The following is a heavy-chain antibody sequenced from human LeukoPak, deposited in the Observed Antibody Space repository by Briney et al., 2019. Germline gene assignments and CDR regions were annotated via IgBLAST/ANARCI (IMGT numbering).Heavy chain of an antibody. CDR2: IYTSGST. CDR1: GGSISSGSYY. J-gene: IGHJ5*02. CDR3: AKEATIHAGFDP. D-gene: IGHD5-12*01. V-gene: IGHV4-61*02. Sequence: SETLSLTCTVSGGSISSGSYYWSWIRQPAGKGLEWIGRIYTSGSTNYNPSLKSRVTISVDMSKNQFSLKLRSVTAADTAVYYCAKEATIHAGFDPWGQGTLVTVSS.